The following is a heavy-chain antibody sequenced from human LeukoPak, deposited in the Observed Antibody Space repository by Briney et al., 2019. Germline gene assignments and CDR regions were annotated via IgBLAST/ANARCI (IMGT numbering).Heavy chain of an antibody. Sequence: VGSLRLSCAASVFTFSSNAMSWVPQAPGKGLEWVGRIISKTDGGTTNYAAPVVGRFTISREDSKTTMYLQMNSLKIEDTAVYYCVIYAPVGQYFQHWGQGTPVTVSS. CDR2: IISKTDGGTT. V-gene: IGHV3-15*01. D-gene: IGHD1-26*01. CDR3: VIYAPVGQYFQH. J-gene: IGHJ1*01. CDR1: VFTFSSNA.